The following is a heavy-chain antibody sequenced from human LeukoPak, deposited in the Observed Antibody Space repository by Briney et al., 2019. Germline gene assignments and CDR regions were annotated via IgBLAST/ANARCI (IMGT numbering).Heavy chain of an antibody. D-gene: IGHD5-12*01. V-gene: IGHV3-74*01. J-gene: IGHJ4*02. CDR2: INSDGSST. CDR3: AKVGGVATISLFDY. Sequence: PGGSLRLSCAASGFTFSSYWMHWVRQAPGKGLVWVSGINSDGSSTINADSVKGRFTISRDNAKNTLYLQMNSLRAEDTAVYYCAKVGGVATISLFDYWGQGTLVTVSS. CDR1: GFTFSSYW.